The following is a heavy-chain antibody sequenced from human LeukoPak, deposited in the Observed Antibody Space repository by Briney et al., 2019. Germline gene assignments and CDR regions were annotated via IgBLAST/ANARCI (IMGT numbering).Heavy chain of an antibody. CDR1: GFTFSSYA. CDR2: ISYDGSNK. D-gene: IGHD3-10*01. J-gene: IGHJ4*02. Sequence: GRSLRLSCAASGFTFSSYAMHWVRQAPGKGLEWVAVISYDGSNKYYADSVKGRFTISRDNSKNTLYLQMNSLRAEDTAVNYCARDRGVRGVIDYWGQGTLVTVSS. V-gene: IGHV3-30-3*01. CDR3: ARDRGVRGVIDY.